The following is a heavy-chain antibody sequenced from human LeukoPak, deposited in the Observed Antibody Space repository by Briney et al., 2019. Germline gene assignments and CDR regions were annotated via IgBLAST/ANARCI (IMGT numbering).Heavy chain of an antibody. CDR1: GFTFSSHT. CDR3: ARAYTSGWSLCYDY. V-gene: IGHV3-30*04. CDR2: MSYGGSNK. Sequence: GGSLRLSCAASGFTFSSHTMHWVRQAPGKGLEWVAVMSYGGSNKYYANSVKGRFTISRDNSKNTLYLEMNSLRAEDTAVYYCARAYTSGWSLCYDYWGQGTLVTVSS. D-gene: IGHD6-19*01. J-gene: IGHJ4*02.